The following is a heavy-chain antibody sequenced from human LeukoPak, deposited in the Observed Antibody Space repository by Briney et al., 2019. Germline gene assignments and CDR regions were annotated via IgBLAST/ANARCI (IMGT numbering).Heavy chain of an antibody. V-gene: IGHV4-34*01. CDR3: ARAGGVPAAYFDF. D-gene: IGHD2-2*01. J-gene: IGHJ4*02. CDR2: IHHSGST. CDR1: GGSFSGYY. Sequence: PLETLSLTCAVYGGSFSGYYWSWIRQPPGKGLEWIGEIHHSGSTNYNPSLKSRVSISVDTSKNQFSLKLSSVTAADTAVYYCARAGGVPAAYFDFWGQGTLVTVSS.